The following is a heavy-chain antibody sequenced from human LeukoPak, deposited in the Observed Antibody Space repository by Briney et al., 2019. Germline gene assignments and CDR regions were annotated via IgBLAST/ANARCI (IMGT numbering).Heavy chain of an antibody. Sequence: TSETLSLTCAVSGGSISSSNWWSWVRQPPGKGLEWIGEIYHSGSTNYNPSLKSRVTISVDKSKNQFSLKLSSVAAADTAVYYCARAYYGDYEAFDIRGQGTMVTVSS. J-gene: IGHJ3*02. V-gene: IGHV4-4*02. D-gene: IGHD4-17*01. CDR1: GGSISSSNW. CDR3: ARAYYGDYEAFDI. CDR2: IYHSGST.